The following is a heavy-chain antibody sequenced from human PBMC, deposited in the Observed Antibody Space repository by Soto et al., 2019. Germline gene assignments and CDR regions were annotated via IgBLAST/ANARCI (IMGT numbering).Heavy chain of an antibody. CDR2: ISTYNGGA. D-gene: IGHD6-6*01. CDR3: AREGPRPYYYYGMDV. CDR1: GYTFSTSG. J-gene: IGHJ6*04. Sequence: ASVKVSCKSSGYTFSTSGISWVRQAPGQGLEWMGWISTYNGGANYAQRFQGRVTMTTDTSTSTTFMELRSLRSDDTAVYYCAREGPRPYYYYGMDVWGEGTTVNVSS. V-gene: IGHV1-18*01.